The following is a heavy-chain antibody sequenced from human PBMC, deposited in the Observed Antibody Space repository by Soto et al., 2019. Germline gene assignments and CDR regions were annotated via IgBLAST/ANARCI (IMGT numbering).Heavy chain of an antibody. CDR1: GFTFSSYA. J-gene: IGHJ4*02. V-gene: IGHV3-23*01. CDR2: ISGSGGST. Sequence: EVQLLESGGGLVQPGGSLRLSCAASGFTFSSYAMSWVRQAPGKGLEWVSAISGSGGSTYYADSVKGRFTISRDNSKNPLYLQMNSLRAEDTAVYYCAKAPAVTVTTYVDYWGQGTLVTVSS. D-gene: IGHD4-17*01. CDR3: AKAPAVTVTTYVDY.